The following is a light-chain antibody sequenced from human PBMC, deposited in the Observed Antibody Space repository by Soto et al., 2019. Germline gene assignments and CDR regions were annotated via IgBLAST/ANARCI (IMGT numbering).Light chain of an antibody. V-gene: IGLV2-14*01. CDR3: SSYTTRITHV. J-gene: IGLJ1*01. Sequence: QSDLTQPAYVSRSPGQSIPITCTGTSSDIGGYNYVSWYQQHPGKAPKLMIYDVNDRPSGVSNRFSGSKSGNTASLTISGLQAEDKADYYCSSYTTRITHVFGTGTKVTVL. CDR1: SSDIGGYNY. CDR2: DVN.